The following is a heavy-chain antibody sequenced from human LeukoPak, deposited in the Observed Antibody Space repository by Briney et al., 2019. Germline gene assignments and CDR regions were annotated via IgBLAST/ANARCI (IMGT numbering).Heavy chain of an antibody. Sequence: AGGSLRLSCAASGVTFSNYTMSWVCQGPGKGLECGSAISDSSDNTDYADSVRCRFTIYRDNAKDTLYLQMHSLRAEDTAVYYCARGPSYGARCDYLDFWGRGALVTVSS. D-gene: IGHD4/OR15-4a*01. CDR1: GVTFSNYT. V-gene: IGHV3-23*01. J-gene: IGHJ4*02. CDR2: ISDSSDNT. CDR3: ARGPSYGARCDYLDF.